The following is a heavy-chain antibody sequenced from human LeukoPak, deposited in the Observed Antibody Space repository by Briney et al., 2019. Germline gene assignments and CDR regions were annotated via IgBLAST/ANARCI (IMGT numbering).Heavy chain of an antibody. CDR2: ISYDGSNK. CDR3: ACPEGGGAFDI. D-gene: IGHD4-23*01. Sequence: GGSLRLSCAASGFTFSSYGMHWVRQAPGKGLEWVAVISYDGSNKYYADSVKGRFTISRDNSKNTLYLQMNSLRAEDTAVYYCACPEGGGAFDIWGQGTMVTVSS. V-gene: IGHV3-30*19. J-gene: IGHJ3*02. CDR1: GFTFSSYG.